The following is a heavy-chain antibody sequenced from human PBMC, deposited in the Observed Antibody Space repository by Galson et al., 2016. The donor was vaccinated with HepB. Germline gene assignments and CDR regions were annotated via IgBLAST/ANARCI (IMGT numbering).Heavy chain of an antibody. CDR2: IIPAFGTA. CDR3: PRSNDHSHHGAVL. V-gene: IGHV1-69*06. CDR1: GGTFGNYA. D-gene: IGHD4-11*01. Sequence: SVKVSCKASGGTFGNYAIIWVRQVPGQGLEWMGGIIPAFGTANYAPNFRGRVTITADKATGTANVEMRGLRSDDTALYYCPRSNDHSHHGAVLWGQGTLVTVSS. J-gene: IGHJ4*02.